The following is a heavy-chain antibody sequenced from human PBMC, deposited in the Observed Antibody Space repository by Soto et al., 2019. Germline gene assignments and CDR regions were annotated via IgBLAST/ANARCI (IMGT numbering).Heavy chain of an antibody. CDR3: ARDGGYYDILTGSPDY. CDR1: GFTFSSYG. Sequence: GGSLRLSCAASGFTFSSYGMHWVRQAPGKGLEWVAVIWYDGSNKYYADSVKGRFTISRDNSKNTLYLQMNSLRAEDTAVYYCARDGGYYDILTGSPDYWGQGTLVTVSS. V-gene: IGHV3-33*01. CDR2: IWYDGSNK. D-gene: IGHD3-9*01. J-gene: IGHJ4*02.